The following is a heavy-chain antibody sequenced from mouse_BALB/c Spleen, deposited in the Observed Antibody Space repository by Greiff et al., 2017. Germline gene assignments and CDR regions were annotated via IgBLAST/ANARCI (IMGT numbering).Heavy chain of an antibody. CDR2: IDPYYGGT. CDR1: GYSFTGYN. J-gene: IGHJ2*01. D-gene: IGHD1-2*01. Sequence: EVQLQQSGAELMKPGASVKISCKASGYSFTGYNMNWVKQSNGKSLEWIGNIDPYYGGTSYNQKFKGKATLTVDKSSSTAYMQLKSLTSEDSAVYYCARQNSLLRLQDFDYWGQGTTLTVSS. V-gene: IGHV1S135*01. CDR3: ARQNSLLRLQDFDY.